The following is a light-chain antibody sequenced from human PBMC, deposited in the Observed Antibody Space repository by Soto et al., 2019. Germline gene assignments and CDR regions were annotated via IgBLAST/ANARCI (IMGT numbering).Light chain of an antibody. J-gene: IGKJ3*01. CDR3: QQYGSSPLFT. CDR1: QSVSSSY. CDR2: GAS. V-gene: IGKV3-20*01. Sequence: EIVLTQSPGTLSLSPGERATLSCRASQSVSSSYLAWYQQKPGQAPRLLIYGASSRATGIPDRFSGSGSGTDFTLTISRLEPEDLAVYYGQQYGSSPLFTFGPGTKVDIK.